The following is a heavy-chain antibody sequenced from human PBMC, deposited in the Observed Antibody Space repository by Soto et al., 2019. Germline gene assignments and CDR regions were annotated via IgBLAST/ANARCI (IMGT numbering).Heavy chain of an antibody. CDR3: ARGRTYYDFWSGYYRPYYYYGMNV. CDR1: GGSFSGYY. CDR2: INHSGST. D-gene: IGHD3-3*01. V-gene: IGHV4-34*01. Sequence: LSLTCAVYGGSFSGYYWSWIRQPPGKGLEWIGEINHSGSTNYNPSLKSRVTISVDTSKNQFSLKLSSVTAADTAVYYCARGRTYYDFWSGYYRPYYYYGMNVWGKGTTGTV. J-gene: IGHJ6*04.